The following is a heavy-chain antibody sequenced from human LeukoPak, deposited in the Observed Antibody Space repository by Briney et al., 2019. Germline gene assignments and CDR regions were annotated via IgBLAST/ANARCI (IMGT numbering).Heavy chain of an antibody. V-gene: IGHV3-11*04. Sequence: PGGSLRLSCAASGFTFSDYYMSWIRQAPGKGLEWVSYISSSGSTIYYADSVKGRFTISRDNAKNSLYLRMNSLRAEDTAVYYCARDPAELRYFDWLYPPDWRQGTLVTVSS. CDR1: GFTFSDYY. D-gene: IGHD3-9*01. CDR3: ARDPAELRYFDWLYPPD. J-gene: IGHJ4*02. CDR2: ISSSGSTI.